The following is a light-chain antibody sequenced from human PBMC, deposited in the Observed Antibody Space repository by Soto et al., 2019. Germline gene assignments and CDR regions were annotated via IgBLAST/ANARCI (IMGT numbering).Light chain of an antibody. V-gene: IGKV3-20*01. CDR2: GAY. Sequence: EIVLTQSPGTLSLSPGERATLSCRASQRISNNYLAWYQQKPGQAPRLLIYGAYRLATGTPDRFSGSGSGTDFTLTISILEPEDFAVYFCHQYATSPVTFGGGTKVEIK. J-gene: IGKJ4*01. CDR1: QRISNNY. CDR3: HQYATSPVT.